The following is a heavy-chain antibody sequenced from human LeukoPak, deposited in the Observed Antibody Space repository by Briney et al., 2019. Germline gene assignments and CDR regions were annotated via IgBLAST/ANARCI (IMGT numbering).Heavy chain of an antibody. Sequence: PSQTLSLTCTVSGGSISSGSYYWRWIRQPAGKGLEWIGRIYTSGSTNYNPSLKSRVTISVDTSKNQFSLKLSSVTAADTAVYYCARAGYYEGWFDPWGQGTLVTVSS. CDR3: ARAGYYEGWFDP. D-gene: IGHD3-22*01. V-gene: IGHV4-61*02. CDR1: GGSISSGSYY. J-gene: IGHJ5*02. CDR2: IYTSGST.